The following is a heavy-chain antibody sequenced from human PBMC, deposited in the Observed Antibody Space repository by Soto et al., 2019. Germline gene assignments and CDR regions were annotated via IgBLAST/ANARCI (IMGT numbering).Heavy chain of an antibody. CDR2: ISGSGGTT. CDR1: GFTFANYA. D-gene: IGHD2-2*01. J-gene: IGHJ6*02. V-gene: IGHV3-23*01. Sequence: EVQLLDSGGGLVQPGESLRLSCAASGFTFANYAMNWVRQAPGKGLEWVSGISGSGGTTYYADSVKGRFTISRDNSKNTXYXXMNSLRVEDTAVYYCAKVRRDAYQNPAYYYYGMDVWGQGTTVTVSS. CDR3: AKVRRDAYQNPAYYYYGMDV.